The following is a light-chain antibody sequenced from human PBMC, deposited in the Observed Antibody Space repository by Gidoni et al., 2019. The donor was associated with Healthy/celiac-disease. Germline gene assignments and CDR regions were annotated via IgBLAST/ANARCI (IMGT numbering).Light chain of an antibody. V-gene: IGKV1-5*01. CDR1: QSISSW. CDR3: QQYNSYRWT. Sequence: DIQITQSPSTLSASVGDRVTITCRASQSISSWLAWYQQKPGKAPKLLIYDASSLESGVPSRFSGSGSGTEFTLTISSLQPDDVATYYCQQYNSYRWTFGQGTKVEIK. CDR2: DAS. J-gene: IGKJ1*01.